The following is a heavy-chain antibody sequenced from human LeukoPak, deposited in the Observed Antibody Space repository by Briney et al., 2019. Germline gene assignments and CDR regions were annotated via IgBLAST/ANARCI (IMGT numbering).Heavy chain of an antibody. Sequence: SETLSLTCTVSGGSISSSSYYWGWIRQPPGKGLEWIGSIYYSGSTYYNPSLKSRVTISVDTSKNQFSLKLSSVTAADTAVYYCARRGETYYYDSSDLNWFDPWGQGTLVTVSS. J-gene: IGHJ5*02. CDR1: GGSISSSSYY. D-gene: IGHD3-22*01. CDR3: ARRGETYYYDSSDLNWFDP. V-gene: IGHV4-39*01. CDR2: IYYSGST.